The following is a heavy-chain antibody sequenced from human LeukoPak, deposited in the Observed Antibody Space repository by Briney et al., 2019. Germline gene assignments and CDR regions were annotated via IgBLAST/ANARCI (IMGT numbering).Heavy chain of an antibody. CDR2: ITAPGDAT. D-gene: IGHD2-8*01. J-gene: IGHJ4*02. CDR3: AKAFGTNGYFQLPIDF. V-gene: IGHV3-23*01. Sequence: GGSLRLSCETSGFNFNSNAMTWARQAPGKGLECVSAITAPGDATYYADSVKGRFSISRDNSKNTLYLQLNSLRVEDTALYYCAKAFGTNGYFQLPIDFWGQGTLVTVSS. CDR1: GFNFNSNA.